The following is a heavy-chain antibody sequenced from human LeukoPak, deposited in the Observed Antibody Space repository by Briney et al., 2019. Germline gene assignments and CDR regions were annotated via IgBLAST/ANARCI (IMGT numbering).Heavy chain of an antibody. D-gene: IGHD2-15*01. CDR3: ARGYCSGNSCYPGGS. J-gene: IGHJ5*02. CDR1: GFTVSTNY. CDR2: IYVDGNT. Sequence: GGSLRLSCAASGFTVSTNYMNWVRQAPGKGLEWVSVIYVDGNTFYADSVKGRFTISRDTSKNTLYLQMHSLRVEDTALYYCARGYCSGNSCYPGGSWGQGILVTVSS. V-gene: IGHV3-66*02.